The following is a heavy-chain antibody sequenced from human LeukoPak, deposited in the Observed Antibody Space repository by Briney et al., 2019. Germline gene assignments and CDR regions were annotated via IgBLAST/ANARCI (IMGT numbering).Heavy chain of an antibody. Sequence: GGSLRLSCAASGFTVSGTYMTWVRQAPGKGLEWVSMIYTGGTTYYADSVKGRFTISRDNSKNTLYLQMNSMRAEDTAVYYCAKDKVPRYSGTLGTIDYWGQGTLVTVSS. V-gene: IGHV3-53*01. CDR2: IYTGGTT. CDR1: GFTVSGTY. CDR3: AKDKVPRYSGTLGTIDY. D-gene: IGHD1-26*01. J-gene: IGHJ4*02.